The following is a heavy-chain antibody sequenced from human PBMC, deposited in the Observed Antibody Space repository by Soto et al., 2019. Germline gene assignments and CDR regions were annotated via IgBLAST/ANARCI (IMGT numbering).Heavy chain of an antibody. Sequence: QLHLQESGPGLVKPSQTLSLTCPFSGGSISSGGTYWSWIRQHPGKGLEWIGYINYSGSTYYNPSVKSRVTISVDTSKNQFSLKLSSVTAADTAVYYCVSYQFTSIDYWGQGTLVTVSS. J-gene: IGHJ4*02. D-gene: IGHD1-26*01. V-gene: IGHV4-31*03. CDR1: GGSISSGGTY. CDR3: VSYQFTSIDY. CDR2: INYSGST.